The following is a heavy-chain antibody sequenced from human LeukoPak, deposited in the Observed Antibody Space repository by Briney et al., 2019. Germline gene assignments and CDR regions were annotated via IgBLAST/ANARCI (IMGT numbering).Heavy chain of an antibody. CDR1: GFTFSGYS. Sequence: PGGSLRLSCAASGFTFSGYSMNWVRQAPGKGLEWVSSISSSSSYIYYADSVKGRFTISRDNAKNSLYLQMNSLRAEDTAMYYCARDRRAVVGPGDFDYWGQGTLVTVSS. CDR2: ISSSSSYI. V-gene: IGHV3-21*01. J-gene: IGHJ4*02. CDR3: ARDRRAVVGPGDFDY. D-gene: IGHD2-15*01.